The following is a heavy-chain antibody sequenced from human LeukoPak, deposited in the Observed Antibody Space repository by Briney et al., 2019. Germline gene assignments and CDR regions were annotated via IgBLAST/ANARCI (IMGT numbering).Heavy chain of an antibody. CDR2: IYPGDSDT. D-gene: IGHD5-18*01. V-gene: IGHV5-51*01. J-gene: IGHJ1*01. Sequence: GESLKISCKGSGYDFSKYYIGWVRQMPGKGLEWMGIIYPGDSDTRYSPSFQGQVTISADKSISTAYLQWSSLKASDTAMYYCATGGYSYGYAEYFQHWGQGTLVTVSS. CDR1: GYDFSKYY. CDR3: ATGGYSYGYAEYFQH.